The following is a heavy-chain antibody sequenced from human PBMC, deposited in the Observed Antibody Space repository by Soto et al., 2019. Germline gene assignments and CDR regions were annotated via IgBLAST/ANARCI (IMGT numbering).Heavy chain of an antibody. CDR2: ISSSSSTI. D-gene: IGHD4-17*01. CDR1: GFTFSSYS. J-gene: IGHJ4*02. CDR3: ARDPKNYGDYPADFDY. V-gene: IGHV3-48*01. Sequence: GGSLRLSCAASGFTFSSYSMNWVRQAPGKGLEWVSYISSSSSTIYYADSVKGRFTISRDNAKNSLYLRMNSLRAEDTAVYYCARDPKNYGDYPADFDYWGQGTLVTVSS.